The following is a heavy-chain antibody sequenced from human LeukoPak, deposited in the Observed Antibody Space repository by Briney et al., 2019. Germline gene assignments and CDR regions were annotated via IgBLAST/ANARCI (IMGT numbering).Heavy chain of an antibody. V-gene: IGHV1-18*01. J-gene: IGHJ4*02. CDR1: GYTFTSYG. D-gene: IGHD1-26*01. CDR2: ISAYNGNT. CDR3: ARDRRGWWELLSVDY. Sequence: ASVKVSCKASGYTFTSYGISWVRQAPGQGLEWMGWISAYNGNTNYAQKLQGRVTMTTDTSTSTAYMELRSLRSDDTAVYYCARDRRGWWELLSVDYWGQGTLFTVSS.